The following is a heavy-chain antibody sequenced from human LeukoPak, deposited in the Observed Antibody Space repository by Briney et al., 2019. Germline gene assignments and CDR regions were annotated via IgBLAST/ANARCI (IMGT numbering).Heavy chain of an antibody. CDR3: ARPHHDGSGYYHAFDI. CDR2: IYPGDSDT. CDR1: GYSFTSYW. V-gene: IGHV5-51*01. D-gene: IGHD3-22*01. Sequence: GESLKISCKGSGYSFTSYWIGWVRQMPGKGLELMGIIYPGDSDTRYSPSFQGQVTISADKSISTAYLQWSSLKASDTAMYYCARPHHDGSGYYHAFDIWGQGIMVTVSS. J-gene: IGHJ3*02.